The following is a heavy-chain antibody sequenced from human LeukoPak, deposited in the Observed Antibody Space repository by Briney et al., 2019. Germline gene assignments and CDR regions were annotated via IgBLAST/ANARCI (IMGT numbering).Heavy chain of an antibody. Sequence: ASVKVSCKASGYTFTDNHMYWIRQAPGQGLECMGWISPKSGGTNYAQKFQGRVTMTRDTSISTAYMELGRLRSDDTAVYYCARAQAGATPYFDYWGQGTLVTVSS. CDR3: ARAQAGATPYFDY. V-gene: IGHV1-2*02. J-gene: IGHJ4*02. D-gene: IGHD1-26*01. CDR1: GYTFTDNH. CDR2: ISPKSGGT.